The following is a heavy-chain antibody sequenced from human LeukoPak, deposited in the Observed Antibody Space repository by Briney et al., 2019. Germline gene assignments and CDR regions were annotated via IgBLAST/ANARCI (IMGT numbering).Heavy chain of an antibody. D-gene: IGHD4-17*01. CDR2: IRYDGSNK. CDR3: ARDHTFSDYPVEGLIDY. CDR1: GFTFSSYG. Sequence: PGGSLRLSCAASGFTFSSYGMHWVRQAPGKGLEWVAFIRYDGSNKYYADSVKGRFTISRDNSKNTLYLQMNSLRAEDTAVYYCARDHTFSDYPVEGLIDYWGQGTLVTVSS. V-gene: IGHV3-30*02. J-gene: IGHJ4*02.